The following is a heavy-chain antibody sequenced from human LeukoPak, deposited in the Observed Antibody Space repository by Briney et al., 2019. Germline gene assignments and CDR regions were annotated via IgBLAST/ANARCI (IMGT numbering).Heavy chain of an antibody. Sequence: GESLKISCKGSGYSFITYWIGWVRQMPGKGLEWMGIIYPGDSDTRYSPSFQGQVTISADKSISTAYLQWSSLKASDTAMYYCARSGSDSSGLFDPWGQGTLVTVSS. CDR1: GYSFITYW. D-gene: IGHD6-19*01. J-gene: IGHJ5*02. V-gene: IGHV5-51*01. CDR2: IYPGDSDT. CDR3: ARSGSDSSGLFDP.